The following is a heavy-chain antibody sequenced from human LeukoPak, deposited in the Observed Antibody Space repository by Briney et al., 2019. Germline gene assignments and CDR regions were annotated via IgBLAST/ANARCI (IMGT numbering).Heavy chain of an antibody. CDR3: ARDMYYYDSSGYFAFSGNDAFDI. D-gene: IGHD3-22*01. J-gene: IGHJ3*02. CDR1: GGSISSSSYY. Sequence: SETLSLTCTVSGGSISSSSYYWGWIRQPPGKGLEWIGSIYYSGSTYYNPSLKSRVTISVDTSKNQFSLKLSSVTAADTAVYYCARDMYYYDSSGYFAFSGNDAFDIWGQGTMVTVSS. V-gene: IGHV4-39*07. CDR2: IYYSGST.